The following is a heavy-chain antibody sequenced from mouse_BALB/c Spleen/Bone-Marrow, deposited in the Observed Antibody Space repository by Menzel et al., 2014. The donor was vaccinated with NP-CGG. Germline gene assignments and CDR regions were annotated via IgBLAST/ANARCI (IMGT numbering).Heavy chain of an antibody. CDR3: ARRGYYRYDSFDY. J-gene: IGHJ3*01. V-gene: IGHV1-80*01. D-gene: IGHD2-14*01. Sequence: VQLQQSGAELVRPGSSVKISCKAFGYAFSSYWMNWVKQRPGQGLEWIGQIYPGDGDTNYNGKFKGKAALTADKSSSTAYMQLSSLTSEDSAVYFCARRGYYRYDSFDYWGQGTPVTVSA. CDR2: IYPGDGDT. CDR1: GYAFSSYW.